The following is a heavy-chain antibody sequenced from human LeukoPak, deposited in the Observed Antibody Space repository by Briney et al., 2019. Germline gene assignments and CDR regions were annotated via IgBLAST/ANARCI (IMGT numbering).Heavy chain of an antibody. J-gene: IGHJ4*02. CDR2: ISFDGSNK. CDR3: ARQTVGSGWSTGRDY. Sequence: GRSLRLSCAASGFTFSSYTMHWVRQAPGKGLKWVAIISFDGSNKFYADSVKGRFSISRDNAKNSLYLQMNSLRAEDTAVYYCARQTVGSGWSTGRDYWGQGTLVTVSS. CDR1: GFTFSSYT. V-gene: IGHV3-30-3*01. D-gene: IGHD6-19*01.